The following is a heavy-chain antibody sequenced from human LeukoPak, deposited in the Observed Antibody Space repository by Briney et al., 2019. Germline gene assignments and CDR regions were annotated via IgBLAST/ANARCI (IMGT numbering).Heavy chain of an antibody. J-gene: IGHJ6*03. V-gene: IGHV3-21*01. CDR3: ARGRFDYMDV. Sequence: GILRLSCAASGFTFSNYWMNWVRQAPGKGLEWVSSISSSSSYIYYADSVKGRFTISRDNAKNSLYLQMNSLRAEDTAVYYCARGRFDYMDVWGKGTTVTVSS. CDR1: GFTFSNYW. CDR2: ISSSSSYI. D-gene: IGHD3-3*01.